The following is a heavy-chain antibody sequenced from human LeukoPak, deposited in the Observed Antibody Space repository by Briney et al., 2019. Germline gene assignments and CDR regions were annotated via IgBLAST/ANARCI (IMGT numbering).Heavy chain of an antibody. Sequence: GGSLRLSCAASGFTFSSYAMHWVRQAPGKGLEWVAVISYDGSNKYYADSVKGRFTISRDNSKNTLYLQMDSLRAEDTAVYYCARTYGSGTTAPMKYYYYYYGMDVWGQGTTVTVSS. CDR3: ARTYGSGTTAPMKYYYYYYGMDV. CDR1: GFTFSSYA. J-gene: IGHJ6*02. D-gene: IGHD3-10*01. V-gene: IGHV3-30-3*01. CDR2: ISYDGSNK.